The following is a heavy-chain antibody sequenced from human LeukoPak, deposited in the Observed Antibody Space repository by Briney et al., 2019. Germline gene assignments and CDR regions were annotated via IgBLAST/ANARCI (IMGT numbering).Heavy chain of an antibody. J-gene: IGHJ4*02. CDR1: GFTFSSYA. D-gene: IGHD2-15*01. V-gene: IGHV3-23*01. CDR3: AKIPIVVVVAAHFDY. CDR2: ISGSGGST. Sequence: GGSLRLSCAASGFTFSSYAMSWVRQAPGKGLEWVSAISGSGGSTYYADSVKGRFTISIDNSKNTLYLQMNSLRAEDTAVYYCAKIPIVVVVAAHFDYWGQGTLVTVSS.